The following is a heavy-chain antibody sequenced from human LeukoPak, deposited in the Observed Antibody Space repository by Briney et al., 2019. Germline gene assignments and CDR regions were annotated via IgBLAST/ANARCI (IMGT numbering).Heavy chain of an antibody. CDR3: ARSPCSGGSCYSGVSYYYYGMDV. CDR2: IIPIFGTA. CDR1: GGTFSSYA. V-gene: IGHV1-69*06. Sequence: ASVKVSCKASGGTFSSYAISWVRQAPGQGLEWMGGIIPIFGTANYAQKFRGRVTITADKSTSTAYMELSSLRSEDTAVYYCARSPCSGGSCYSGVSYYYYGMDVWGKGTTVTVSS. J-gene: IGHJ6*04. D-gene: IGHD2-15*01.